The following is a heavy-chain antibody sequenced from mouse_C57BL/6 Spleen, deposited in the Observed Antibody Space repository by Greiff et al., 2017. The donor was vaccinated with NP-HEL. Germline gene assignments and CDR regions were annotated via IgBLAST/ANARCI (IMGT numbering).Heavy chain of an antibody. CDR1: GYTFTSYW. Sequence: VQLQQPGAELVKPGASVKMSCKASGYTFTSYWITWVKQRPGQGLEWIGDIYPGSGSTNYNEKFKSTATLTVDTSSSTAYMQLSSLTSEGSAVYYCAKGASGNYYAMDYWGQGTSVTVSS. CDR2: IYPGSGST. V-gene: IGHV1-55*01. CDR3: AKGASGNYYAMDY. D-gene: IGHD2-1*01. J-gene: IGHJ4*01.